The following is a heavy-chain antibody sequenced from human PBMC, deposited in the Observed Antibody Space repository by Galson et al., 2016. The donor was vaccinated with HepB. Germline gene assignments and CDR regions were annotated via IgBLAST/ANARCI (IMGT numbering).Heavy chain of an antibody. D-gene: IGHD1-26*01. CDR2: ISGDGGST. CDR3: AGSYSGRKGASDI. J-gene: IGHJ3*02. V-gene: IGHV3-23*01. Sequence: SLRLSCAASGFTFSDYAMHWVRQAPGKGLEWVSGISGDGGSTYFADSVKGRFTISRDNSKNTVDLQMNSLRAEDTAVYYCAGSYSGRKGASDIWGQGTMVTVSS. CDR1: GFTFSDYA.